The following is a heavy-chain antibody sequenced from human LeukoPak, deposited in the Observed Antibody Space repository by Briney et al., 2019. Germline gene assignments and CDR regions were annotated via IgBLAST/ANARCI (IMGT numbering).Heavy chain of an antibody. J-gene: IGHJ4*02. CDR2: ITSGSSYI. Sequence: GGSLRLSCAASGFTFNTYTMYWVRQAPGKGLEWVSSITSGSSYIYYADSVMGRFTISRDNAKNSLYLQMSSLRAEDTAVYYCARILGYCSGTSCQDYWGQGTVVTVSS. D-gene: IGHD2-2*01. CDR1: GFTFNTYT. CDR3: ARILGYCSGTSCQDY. V-gene: IGHV3-21*01.